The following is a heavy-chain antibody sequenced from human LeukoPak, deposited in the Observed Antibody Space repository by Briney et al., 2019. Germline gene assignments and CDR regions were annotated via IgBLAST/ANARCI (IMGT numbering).Heavy chain of an antibody. CDR3: ARENREAGNWFDP. CDR2: IIPIFGTA. D-gene: IGHD1-14*01. J-gene: IGHJ5*02. V-gene: IGHV1-69*13. Sequence: SVKVSCKASGGTFSSYAISWVRQAPGQGLEWMGGIIPIFGTANYAQQFQGRVTITADESTSTAYMELSSLRSEDTAVYYCARENREAGNWFDPWGQGTLVTVSS. CDR1: GGTFSSYA.